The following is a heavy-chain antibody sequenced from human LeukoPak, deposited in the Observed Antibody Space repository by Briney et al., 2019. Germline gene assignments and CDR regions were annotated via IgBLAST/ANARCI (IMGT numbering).Heavy chain of an antibody. CDR3: ARVHSSLRYFDWLYPGGGYFDY. CDR2: INPSGGST. D-gene: IGHD3-9*01. Sequence: ASVKVSCKASGYTFTSYYMHWVRQPPGQGLEWMGIINPSGGSTSYAQKFQGRVTMTRDTSTSTVYMELSGLRSEDTAVYYCARVHSSLRYFDWLYPGGGYFDYWGQGTLVTVSS. CDR1: GYTFTSYY. V-gene: IGHV1-46*03. J-gene: IGHJ4*02.